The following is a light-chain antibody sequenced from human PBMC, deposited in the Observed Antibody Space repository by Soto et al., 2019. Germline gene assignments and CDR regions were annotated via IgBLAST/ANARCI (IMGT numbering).Light chain of an antibody. CDR3: QQYGSSPLT. Sequence: EIVLTQSPGTLSLSPGERATLSCRASQTVSSSSLAWYQQKPGQAPTLLIYGASSRATGIPDRFSGSGSGTDFTLTISRLEPEDFAVYYCQQYGSSPLTFGGGTKVEI. J-gene: IGKJ4*01. CDR1: QTVSSSS. V-gene: IGKV3-20*01. CDR2: GAS.